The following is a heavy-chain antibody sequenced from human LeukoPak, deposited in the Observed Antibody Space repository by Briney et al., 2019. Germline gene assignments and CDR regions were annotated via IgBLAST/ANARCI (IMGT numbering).Heavy chain of an antibody. Sequence: SETLSLTCTVSGGSISSYYWSWIRQPPGKGLEWIGYIYYSGSTNYNPSLKSRVTISVDTSKNQFSLKLSSVTAADTAVYYCARVAYDFWSGYYSSDNWFDPWGQGTLVTVSS. V-gene: IGHV4-59*01. D-gene: IGHD3-3*01. CDR1: GGSISSYY. CDR3: ARVAYDFWSGYYSSDNWFDP. CDR2: IYYSGST. J-gene: IGHJ5*02.